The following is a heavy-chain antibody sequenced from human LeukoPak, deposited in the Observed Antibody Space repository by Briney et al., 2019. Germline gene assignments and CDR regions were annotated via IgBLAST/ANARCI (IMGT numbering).Heavy chain of an antibody. V-gene: IGHV3-73*01. Sequence: PGGSLRLSCAASGFTFSGSAMHWVRQASGKGLEWVGRIRSKANSYATAYAASVKGRFTISRDDSKNTAYLQMNSLKTEDTAVYYCTRRGRYFDWYDYWGQGTLVTVSS. CDR1: GFTFSGSA. CDR2: IRSKANSYAT. J-gene: IGHJ4*02. CDR3: TRRGRYFDWYDY. D-gene: IGHD3-9*01.